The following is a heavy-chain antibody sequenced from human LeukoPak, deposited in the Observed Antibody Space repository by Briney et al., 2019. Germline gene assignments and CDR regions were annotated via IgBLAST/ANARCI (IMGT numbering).Heavy chain of an antibody. V-gene: IGHV1-69*13. D-gene: IGHD3-10*01. CDR2: IIPIFGTA. Sequence: ASVKVSCKASGATFSSYAISWVRQAPGQGLEWRGGIIPIFGTANYAQKFQGRVTITADEPTSTAYMELSSLRSEETAVYYCARGGNYYGSGSYYKEDNWFDPWGQGTLVTVSS. CDR3: ARGGNYYGSGSYYKEDNWFDP. CDR1: GATFSSYA. J-gene: IGHJ5*02.